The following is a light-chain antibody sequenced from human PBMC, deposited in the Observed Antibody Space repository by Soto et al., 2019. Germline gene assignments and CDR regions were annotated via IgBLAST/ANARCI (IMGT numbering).Light chain of an antibody. V-gene: IGKV1-5*01. J-gene: IGKJ1*01. CDR2: DAS. Sequence: DIQMTQSPSTLSASVGDRVTITCRASQSITNWLAWYQQRPGKAPKLLIYDASNLDSGVPSRFSGSASGTEFTLTISSLESDDFATYYCQQYHRYSTFGQGTKVDIK. CDR3: QQYHRYST. CDR1: QSITNW.